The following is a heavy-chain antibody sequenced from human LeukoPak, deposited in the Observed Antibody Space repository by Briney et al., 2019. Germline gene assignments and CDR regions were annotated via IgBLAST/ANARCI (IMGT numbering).Heavy chain of an antibody. J-gene: IGHJ4*02. CDR3: ARVLIAAAAYRFDY. CDR1: GFTFSSHS. Sequence: PGGSLRLSCAASGFTFSSHSMNWVRQPPGKGLEWVSSISSSSSYIYYADSVKGRFTISRDNAKNSLYLQMRCLKATDSAVYYCARVLIAAAAYRFDYWGQGTLVTVSS. CDR2: ISSSSSYI. D-gene: IGHD6-13*01. V-gene: IGHV3-21*01.